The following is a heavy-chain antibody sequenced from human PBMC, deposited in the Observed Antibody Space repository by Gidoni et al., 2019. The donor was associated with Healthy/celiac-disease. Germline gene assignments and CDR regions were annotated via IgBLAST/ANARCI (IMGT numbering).Heavy chain of an antibody. CDR2: IWYDGSNK. D-gene: IGHD3-9*01. V-gene: IGHV3-33*08. CDR1: GFSVSSYG. J-gene: IGHJ6*02. CDR3: ARERIDFLKGGLYGMDV. Sequence: QMQLAETGGGVVQPGRSLRHSCAASGFSVSSYGMHWVRQAPGKGLEWVAVIWYDGSNKYYADSVKGRFTISRDNSKTTLYLQMDSLRADGTALYSCARERIDFLKGGLYGMDVWGQGTTVTVSS.